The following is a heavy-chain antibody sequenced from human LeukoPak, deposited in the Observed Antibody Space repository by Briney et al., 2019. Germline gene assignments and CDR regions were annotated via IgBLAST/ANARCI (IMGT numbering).Heavy chain of an antibody. J-gene: IGHJ6*03. D-gene: IGHD4-17*01. V-gene: IGHV1-2*02. Sequence: ASVKLSCKASGYTFTGYYMHWVRQAPGQGLEWMGWINPNSGGTNYAQKFQGRVTMTRDTSISTAYMELSSLTSQDTAIYYCARSLPYGDSVFRSPYYYFYNMDFWGRGTTVTISS. CDR3: ARSLPYGDSVFRSPYYYFYNMDF. CDR2: INPNSGGT. CDR1: GYTFTGYY.